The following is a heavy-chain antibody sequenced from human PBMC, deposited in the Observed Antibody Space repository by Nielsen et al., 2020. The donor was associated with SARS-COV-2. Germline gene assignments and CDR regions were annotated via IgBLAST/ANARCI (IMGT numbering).Heavy chain of an antibody. CDR3: AREGILIGPDY. CDR2: INPSGGST. CDR1: GYTYTSYY. Sequence: ASVKVSCKASGYTYTSYYMHWVRQAPGQGLEWMGIINPSGGSTSYAQKFQGRVTMTRDTSTSTVYMELSSLRSEDTAVYYCAREGILIGPDYWGQGTLVTVSS. J-gene: IGHJ4*02. D-gene: IGHD3-9*01. V-gene: IGHV1-46*01.